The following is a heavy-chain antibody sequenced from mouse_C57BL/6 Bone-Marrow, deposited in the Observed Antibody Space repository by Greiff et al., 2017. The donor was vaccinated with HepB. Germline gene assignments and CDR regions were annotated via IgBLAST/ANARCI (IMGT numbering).Heavy chain of an antibody. V-gene: IGHV6-3*01. J-gene: IGHJ3*01. CDR3: TEGLRRGFAY. D-gene: IGHD2-4*01. Sequence: EVMLVESGGGLVQPGGSMKLSCVASGFTFSNYWMNWVRQSPEKGLEWVAQIRLKSDNYATHYAESVKGRFTISRDDSKSSVYLQMNNLRAEDTGIYYCTEGLRRGFAYWGQGTLVTVSA. CDR2: IRLKSDNYAT. CDR1: GFTFSNYW.